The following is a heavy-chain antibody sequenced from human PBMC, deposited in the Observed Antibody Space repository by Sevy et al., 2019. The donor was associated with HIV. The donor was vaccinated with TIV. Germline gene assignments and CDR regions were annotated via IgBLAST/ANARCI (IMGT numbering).Heavy chain of an antibody. CDR3: ARDSGSYPYYFDY. D-gene: IGHD1-26*01. CDR2: IHYSGST. Sequence: SETLSLTWTVSSGSISSGSYYWSWIRQSPGKGLEWIGSIHYSGSTNYNPSLKSRVTISVDTSKNQFSLKLSSVTAADTAVYYCARDSGSYPYYFDYWGQGTLVTVSS. CDR1: SGSISSGSYY. V-gene: IGHV4-61*01. J-gene: IGHJ4*02.